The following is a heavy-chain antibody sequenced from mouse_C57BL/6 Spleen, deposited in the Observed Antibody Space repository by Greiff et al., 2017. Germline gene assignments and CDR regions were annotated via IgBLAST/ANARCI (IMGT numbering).Heavy chain of an antibody. J-gene: IGHJ4*01. CDR1: GYTFTSYW. D-gene: IGHD1-1*01. CDR3: ASYYYGSSPMDY. V-gene: IGHV1-55*01. CDR2: IYPGSGST. Sequence: VQLQQPGAELVKPGASVKMSCKASGYTFTSYWITWVKQRPGQGLEWIGDIYPGSGSTNYNEKFKSKATLTVDTSSSTAYMQLSSLTSEDSAVYYCASYYYGSSPMDYWGQGTSVTVSS.